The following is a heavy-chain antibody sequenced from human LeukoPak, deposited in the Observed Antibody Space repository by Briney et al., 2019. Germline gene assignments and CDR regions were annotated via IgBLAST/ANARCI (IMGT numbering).Heavy chain of an antibody. V-gene: IGHV5-51*01. CDR3: ARRSSGWYQDY. Sequence: GESLKISCKASGYSFPSYWIGWVRQMPGRGLEWMGIIYPGDSDTRYSPSFQGQVTISADKSTSTAYLQWSSLKASDTAMYYCARRSSGWYQDYWGQGTLVTVSS. CDR1: GYSFPSYW. D-gene: IGHD6-19*01. CDR2: IYPGDSDT. J-gene: IGHJ4*02.